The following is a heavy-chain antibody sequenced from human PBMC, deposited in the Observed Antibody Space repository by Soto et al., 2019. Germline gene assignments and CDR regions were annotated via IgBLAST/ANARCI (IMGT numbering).Heavy chain of an antibody. D-gene: IGHD2-2*01. Sequence: SETLSLTCTVSCGSISSSSYYWGWIRQPPGKGLEWIGSIYYSGSTYYNPSLKSRVTISINTSKNQMSLELTSVTAADTAVYYCARHSGPYAGSWFDAWGQGTLVTVSS. CDR2: IYYSGST. CDR1: CGSISSSSYY. J-gene: IGHJ5*02. CDR3: ARHSGPYAGSWFDA. V-gene: IGHV4-39*01.